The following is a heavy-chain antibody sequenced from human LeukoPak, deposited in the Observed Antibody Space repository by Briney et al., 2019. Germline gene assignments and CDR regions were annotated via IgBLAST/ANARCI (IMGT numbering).Heavy chain of an antibody. J-gene: IGHJ4*02. CDR3: ARQDDYYDSSGVRGGYFDY. CDR1: GGSISTSSYY. CDR2: IYYSGST. D-gene: IGHD3-22*01. Sequence: SETLSLICTVSGGSISTSSYYWGWIRQPPGEGLEWIASIYYSGSTHYNPSLRSRVTISADMSKNQFSLKLTFVTAADTAVYFCARQDDYYDSSGVRGGYFDYWGQGTLVTVSS. V-gene: IGHV4-39*01.